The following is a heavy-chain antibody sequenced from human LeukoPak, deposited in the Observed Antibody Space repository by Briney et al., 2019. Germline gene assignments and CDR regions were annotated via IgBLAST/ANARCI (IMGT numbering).Heavy chain of an antibody. Sequence: ASVKVSCKVSGYTLTELSMHWVRQAPGKGLEWMGGFDPEDGETIYAQKFQGRVTMTEDTSTDTAYMELSSLRSEDTAAHYCATLNLDYYDSSGYFGLWGQGTLVTVSS. V-gene: IGHV1-24*01. D-gene: IGHD3-22*01. CDR1: GYTLTELS. CDR3: ATLNLDYYDSSGYFGL. J-gene: IGHJ4*02. CDR2: FDPEDGET.